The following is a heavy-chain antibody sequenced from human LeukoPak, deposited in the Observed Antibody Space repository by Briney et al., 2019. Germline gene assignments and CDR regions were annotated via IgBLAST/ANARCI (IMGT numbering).Heavy chain of an antibody. Sequence: SETLSLTCTVSGGSISSYYWSWIRQPAGKGLEWIGRIYTSGSTNYNPSLKSRVTMSVDTSKNQFSLKLSSVTAADTAVYYCAREWCSSTSCYIFDYWGQGTLVTVSS. V-gene: IGHV4-4*07. D-gene: IGHD2-2*02. J-gene: IGHJ4*02. CDR3: AREWCSSTSCYIFDY. CDR2: IYTSGST. CDR1: GGSISSYY.